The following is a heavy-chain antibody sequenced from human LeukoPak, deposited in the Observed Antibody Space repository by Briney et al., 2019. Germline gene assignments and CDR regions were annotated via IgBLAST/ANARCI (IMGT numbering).Heavy chain of an antibody. CDR1: GGSVSSGDHY. V-gene: IGHV4-61*08. Sequence: SETLSLTCTVSGGSVSSGDHYWSWIRQPPGKGLEWIGYIYYSGSTNYNPSLKSRVTISVDTSKNQFSLRLSSVTAADTAVYYCARNPYYYDSGSYYNSAFDIWGQGTLVTVSS. CDR3: ARNPYYYDSGSYYNSAFDI. CDR2: IYYSGST. J-gene: IGHJ3*02. D-gene: IGHD3-10*01.